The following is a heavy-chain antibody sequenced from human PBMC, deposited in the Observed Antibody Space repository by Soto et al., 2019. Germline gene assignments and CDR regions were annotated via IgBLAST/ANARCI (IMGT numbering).Heavy chain of an antibody. Sequence: QLQLQESGPGLVKPSETLSLTCTVSGGSISSSSYYWGWIRQPPGKGLEWNGSIYYSGSTYYNPSLKGRVTISVETSKNQFSLKLSSVTAADTAVYYCARRLYYDSSGFEGGGMDVWGQGTTVTVSS. J-gene: IGHJ6*02. CDR1: GGSISSSSYY. D-gene: IGHD3-22*01. V-gene: IGHV4-39*01. CDR3: ARRLYYDSSGFEGGGMDV. CDR2: IYYSGST.